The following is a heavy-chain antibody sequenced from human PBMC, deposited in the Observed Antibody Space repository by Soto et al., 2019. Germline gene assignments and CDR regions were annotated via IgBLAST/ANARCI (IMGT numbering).Heavy chain of an antibody. J-gene: IGHJ4*02. CDR2: IIPILGIA. D-gene: IGHD1-1*01. V-gene: IGHV1-69*08. CDR1: GGTFSSYT. Sequence: QVQLVQSGAEVKKPGSSVKVSCKASGGTFSSYTISWVRQAPGQGLEWMGRIIPILGIANYAQKFRGRVTITADKSTSTAYMELSSLRSEDTAVYYCARDRRYNWNDRGDYWGQGTLVTVSS. CDR3: ARDRRYNWNDRGDY.